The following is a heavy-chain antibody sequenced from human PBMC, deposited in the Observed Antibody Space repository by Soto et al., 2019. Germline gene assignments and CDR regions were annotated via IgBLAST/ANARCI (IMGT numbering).Heavy chain of an antibody. Sequence: PSETLSLTCTVSGGSISSYYWSWIRQPPGKGLEWIGYIYYSGSTNYNPSLKSRVTISVDTSKNQFSLKLSSVTAADTAVYYCARGLTTSNYYYYMDVWSKRTTVTVS. D-gene: IGHD4-4*01. CDR2: IYYSGST. CDR3: ARGLTTSNYYYYMDV. CDR1: GGSISSYY. J-gene: IGHJ6*03. V-gene: IGHV4-59*01.